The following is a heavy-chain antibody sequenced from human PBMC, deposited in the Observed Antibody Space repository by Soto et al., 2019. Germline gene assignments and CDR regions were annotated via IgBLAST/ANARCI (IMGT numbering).Heavy chain of an antibody. V-gene: IGHV4-59*01. D-gene: IGHD3-3*01. CDR3: ARGVLEWLLRDSYYYYMDV. Sequence: PSETLSLTCPVSGDSISSSYLNWIRQAPGKGLEWIGYTDDSGSTNYNPSLKSRVNLSVDMSKNQFSLKLSSVTAADTAVYYCARGVLEWLLRDSYYYYMDVWGKGTTVTVSS. J-gene: IGHJ6*03. CDR1: GDSISSSY. CDR2: TDDSGST.